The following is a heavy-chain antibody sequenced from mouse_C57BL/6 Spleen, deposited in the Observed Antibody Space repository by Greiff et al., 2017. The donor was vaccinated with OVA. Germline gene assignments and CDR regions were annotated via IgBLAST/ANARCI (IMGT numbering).Heavy chain of an antibody. V-gene: IGHV1-66*01. Sequence: QVQLQQSGPELVKPGASVKISCKASGYSFTSYYIHWVKQRPGQGLEWIGWIYPGSGNTKYNEKFKGKATLTADTSSSTAYMQLSSLTSEDSAVYYCAREGDYYGSSRAMDYWGQGTSVTVSS. D-gene: IGHD1-1*01. CDR1: GYSFTSYY. J-gene: IGHJ4*01. CDR2: IYPGSGNT. CDR3: AREGDYYGSSRAMDY.